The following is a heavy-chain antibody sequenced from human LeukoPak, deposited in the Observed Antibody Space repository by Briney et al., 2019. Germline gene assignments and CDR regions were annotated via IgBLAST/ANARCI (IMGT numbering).Heavy chain of an antibody. D-gene: IGHD6-19*01. CDR2: IIPVFGTS. CDR1: GGTFSNSA. CDR3: AGGKPYSSGWPPLFHFDY. J-gene: IGHJ4*02. Sequence: SVKVSCKASGGTFSNSAISWVRQAPGQGLEWMGGIIPVFGTSNYAQKFQGRLTITADKSTGTAYMELSSLRSEDTAVYYCAGGKPYSSGWPPLFHFDYWGQGTLVTVSS. V-gene: IGHV1-69*06.